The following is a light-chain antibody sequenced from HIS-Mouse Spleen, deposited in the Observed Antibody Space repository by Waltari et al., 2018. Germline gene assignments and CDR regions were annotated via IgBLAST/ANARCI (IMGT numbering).Light chain of an antibody. CDR1: QSVLYSSNNKNY. CDR2: WAS. CDR3: QQYYSTPPYT. Sequence: DIVMTQSPDSLAVSLGERATINCKSSQSVLYSSNNKNYLAWYQQKPGQPPKLLIYWASTRESGFPDRFSGSGSLTDFTLTISNLQAEYVAVYYCQQYYSTPPYTFCQGTKLEIK. V-gene: IGKV4-1*01. J-gene: IGKJ2*01.